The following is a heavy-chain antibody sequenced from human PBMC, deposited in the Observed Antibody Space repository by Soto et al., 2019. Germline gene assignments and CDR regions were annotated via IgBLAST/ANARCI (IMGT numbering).Heavy chain of an antibody. CDR3: APSPSSITARFFDN. CDR2: VIGSGRNT. D-gene: IGHD6-6*01. V-gene: IGHV3-23*01. J-gene: IGHJ4*02. Sequence: EVQLLESGGGLVQPGGSLRLSCAASGFTFSSFTMTWVRQAPGMGLEWVSTVIGSGRNTYYADSVEGRFTISRDNSKNTLYLQMNRLRAEDTAVYYCAPSPSSITARFFDNWGQGTLVTVSS. CDR1: GFTFSSFT.